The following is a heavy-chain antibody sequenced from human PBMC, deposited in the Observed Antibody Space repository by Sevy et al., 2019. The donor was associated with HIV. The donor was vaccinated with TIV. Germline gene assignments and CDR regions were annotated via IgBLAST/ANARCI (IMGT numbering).Heavy chain of an antibody. CDR3: ARGPDRAYDFYY. CDR2: INANSGGT. J-gene: IGHJ4*02. CDR1: GYTFTGYY. D-gene: IGHD5-12*01. Sequence: ASVKVSCKASGYTFTGYYMHWVRQAPGQGLECMGRINANSGGTNYAQKFQGRVTMTRDTSISTAYMELSRLRSDDTAVYYCARGPDRAYDFYYWGQGTLVTVSS. V-gene: IGHV1-2*06.